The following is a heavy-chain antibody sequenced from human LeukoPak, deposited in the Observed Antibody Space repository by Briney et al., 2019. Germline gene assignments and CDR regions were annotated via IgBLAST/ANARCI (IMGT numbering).Heavy chain of an antibody. CDR1: GFTFSSYG. J-gene: IGHJ4*02. CDR2: IWYDGSNK. Sequence: PGGSLRLSCAASGFTFSSYGMHWVRQAPGKGLEWVAVIWYDGSNKYYADSVKGRFTISRDNSKNTLYLQMNSLRAEDTAVYYCARAYYDSSGYYYLGGYFDYWGQGTLVTVSS. D-gene: IGHD3-22*01. CDR3: ARAYYDSSGYYYLGGYFDY. V-gene: IGHV3-33*01.